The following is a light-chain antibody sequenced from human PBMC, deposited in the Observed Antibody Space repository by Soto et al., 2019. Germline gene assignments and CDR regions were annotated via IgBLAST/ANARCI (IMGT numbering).Light chain of an antibody. CDR2: DAS. CDR1: QSISSY. Sequence: EIALTQSPATLSLSPGERATLSCRASQSISSYLAWYQQKPGQAPRLLIYDASNRATGIPARFSGGGTGTDFTLTISSLEPEDFAVYYCQPRGNWPPTFGGGTKVEIK. J-gene: IGKJ4*01. CDR3: QPRGNWPPT. V-gene: IGKV3-11*01.